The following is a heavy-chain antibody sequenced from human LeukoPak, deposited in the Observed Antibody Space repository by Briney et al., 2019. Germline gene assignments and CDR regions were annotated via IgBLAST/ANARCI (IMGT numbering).Heavy chain of an antibody. J-gene: IGHJ4*02. CDR1: GGTFSSYA. Sequence: SVKVSCKASGGTFSSYAISWVRQAPGQGLEWMGRIIPIFGTANYAQKFQGRVTITTDESTSTASMELSSLRSEDTAVYYCARERSYGSGEAVGYWGQGTLVTVSS. CDR2: IIPIFGTA. CDR3: ARERSYGSGEAVGY. V-gene: IGHV1-69*05. D-gene: IGHD3-10*01.